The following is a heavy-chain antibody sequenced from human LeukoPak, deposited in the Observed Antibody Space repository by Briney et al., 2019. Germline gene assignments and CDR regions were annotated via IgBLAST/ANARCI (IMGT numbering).Heavy chain of an antibody. Sequence: ASVKVSCKAAGYTFVSHGISWVRLAPGQGLEWMGWISAYNGDTKYAQKFQARVTMTTDTSTSTAYMELRTLRSDDTAVYYCATSPRQTTVIRGGVYYWGQGTLVTVSS. J-gene: IGHJ4*02. CDR2: ISAYNGDT. V-gene: IGHV1-18*01. D-gene: IGHD4-11*01. CDR1: GYTFVSHG. CDR3: ATSPRQTTVIRGGVYY.